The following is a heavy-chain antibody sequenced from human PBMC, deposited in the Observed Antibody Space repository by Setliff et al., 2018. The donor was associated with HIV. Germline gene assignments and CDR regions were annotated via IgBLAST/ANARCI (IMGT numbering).Heavy chain of an antibody. CDR3: ARRVGSYYDSRGGV. D-gene: IGHD3-22*01. J-gene: IGHJ4*02. CDR2: IYHSGST. Sequence: SETLSLTCAVYGGSFSGYYWGWIRQPPGKGLEWIGSIYHSGSTYYNPSLKSRVTISVDTSKNQFSLKLSSVTAADTAVYYCARRVGSYYDSRGGVWGQGTLVTVSS. CDR1: GGSFSGYY. V-gene: IGHV4-38-2*01.